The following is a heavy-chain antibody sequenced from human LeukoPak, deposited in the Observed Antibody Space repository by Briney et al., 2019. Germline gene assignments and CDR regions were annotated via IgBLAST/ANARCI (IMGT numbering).Heavy chain of an antibody. V-gene: IGHV1-2*02. CDR2: INPNSGGT. CDR3: VRVEMATIDY. D-gene: IGHD5-24*01. J-gene: IGHJ4*02. CDR1: GYTLTGQY. Sequence: ASVKVSCKASGYTLTGQYMHWVRQAPGQGLEWMGWINPNSGGTNYAQKFQGRVTMTRDTSINTAYMELSRLRSDDTAVYYCVRVEMATIDYWGQGTLVTVSS.